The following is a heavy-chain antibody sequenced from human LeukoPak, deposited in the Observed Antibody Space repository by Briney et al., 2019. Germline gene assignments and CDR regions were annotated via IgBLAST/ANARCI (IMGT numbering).Heavy chain of an antibody. D-gene: IGHD6-13*01. CDR3: ARDIAAAGIDY. Sequence: GGSLRLSCAASGFTFSSYWMHWVRQAPGKGLVRVSRINSDGSSTSYADSVKGRFTISRDNAKNTLYLQMNSLRAEDTAVYYCARDIAAAGIDYWGQGTLVTVSS. CDR2: INSDGSST. V-gene: IGHV3-74*01. J-gene: IGHJ4*02. CDR1: GFTFSSYW.